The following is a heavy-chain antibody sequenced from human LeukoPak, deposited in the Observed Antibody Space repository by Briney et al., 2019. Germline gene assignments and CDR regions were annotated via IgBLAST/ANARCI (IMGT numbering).Heavy chain of an antibody. Sequence: GGSLRLSCAASGLTFSSYWMSWVRQAPGKGLEWVANIKEDGSEKNYVDSVKGRFTISRDNAKNSLYLQMNSLRADDTAVYYCVNEGGGFFWGQGTMVTVSS. J-gene: IGHJ3*01. CDR1: GLTFSSYW. CDR2: IKEDGSEK. V-gene: IGHV3-7*01. D-gene: IGHD1-1*01. CDR3: VNEGGGFF.